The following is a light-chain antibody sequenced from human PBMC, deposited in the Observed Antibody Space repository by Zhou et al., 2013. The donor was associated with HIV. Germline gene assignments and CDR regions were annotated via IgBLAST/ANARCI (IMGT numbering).Light chain of an antibody. Sequence: EIVLTQSPATLSLSPGERATLSCRASQSISSYLAWYQQKPGQAPRLLIYGASNRATGIPARFSASGSGTDFALTISSLKPEDFATYYCQQSYRTPPITFGQGTRLDIK. V-gene: IGKV3-11*01. CDR1: QSISSY. CDR3: QQSYRTPPIT. J-gene: IGKJ5*01. CDR2: GAS.